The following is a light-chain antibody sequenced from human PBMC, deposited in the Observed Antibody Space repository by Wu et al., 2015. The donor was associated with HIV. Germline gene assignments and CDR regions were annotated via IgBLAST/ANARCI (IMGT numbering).Light chain of an antibody. CDR1: QSVSSY. V-gene: IGKV3-11*01. CDR3: QQRSNWPLALT. CDR2: DAS. Sequence: EIVLTQSPATLSLSPGERDTLSCRASQSVSSYLAWYQQKPGQAPRLLIYDASNRATGIPARFSGSGSGTDFTLTISSLEPEDFAVYYCQQRSNWPLALTFGGGTKVEIK. J-gene: IGKJ4*01.